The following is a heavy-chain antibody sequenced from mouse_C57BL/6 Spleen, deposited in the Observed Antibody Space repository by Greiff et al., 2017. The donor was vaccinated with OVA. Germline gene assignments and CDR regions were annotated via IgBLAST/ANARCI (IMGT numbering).Heavy chain of an antibody. CDR2: ISSGSSTI. V-gene: IGHV5-17*01. J-gene: IGHJ3*01. CDR3: ARGGNLAY. Sequence: EVKLMESGGGLVQPGGSLKLSCAASGFTFSDYGMHWVRQAPEKGLEWVAYISSGSSTIYYADTVKGRFTISRDNAKNTLFLQMTSLRSEDTAMYYCARGGNLAYWGQGTLVTVSA. CDR1: GFTFSDYG.